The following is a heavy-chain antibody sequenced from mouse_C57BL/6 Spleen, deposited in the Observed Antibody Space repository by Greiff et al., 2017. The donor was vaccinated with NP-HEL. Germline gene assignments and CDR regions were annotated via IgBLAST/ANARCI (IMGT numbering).Heavy chain of an antibody. V-gene: IGHV1-53*01. J-gene: IGHJ2*01. D-gene: IGHD2-2*01. CDR3: ARAPMVTTAVDY. CDR1: GYTFTSYW. Sequence: VQLKQPGTELVKPGASVKLSCKASGYTFTSYWMHWVKQRPGQGLEWIGNINPSNGGTNYNEKFKSKATLTVDKSSSTAYMQLSSLTSEDSAVYYCARAPMVTTAVDYWGQGTTLTVSS. CDR2: INPSNGGT.